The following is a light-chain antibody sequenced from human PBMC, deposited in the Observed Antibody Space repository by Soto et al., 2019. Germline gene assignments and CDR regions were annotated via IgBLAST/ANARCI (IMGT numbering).Light chain of an antibody. CDR1: QSVSSN. V-gene: IGKV3-20*01. CDR3: QQYGSSGT. J-gene: IGKJ1*01. CDR2: GAS. Sequence: IVMTQSPATLSVSPGERATLSCRASQSVSSNLAWYQQKPGQAPRLLIYGASNTATGIPDRFSGSGSGTDFTITIRRLEPEDVAVYYCQQYGSSGTFGQGTKVDIK.